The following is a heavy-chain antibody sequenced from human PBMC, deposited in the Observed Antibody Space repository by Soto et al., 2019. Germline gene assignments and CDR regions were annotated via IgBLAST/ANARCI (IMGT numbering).Heavy chain of an antibody. Sequence: TGGPLRLSWTDAGGRVRGYSMSRVSQTPGKGLEWVAAITATGDRTYYTDSVTGRFTISRDNSKKTHYLQMTSLRAEDTAMYYCATMNGYFEYWGQGTPVTVSS. V-gene: IGHV3-23*01. J-gene: IGHJ4*02. CDR3: ATMNGYFEY. CDR1: GGRVRGYS. D-gene: IGHD3-22*01. CDR2: ITATGDRT.